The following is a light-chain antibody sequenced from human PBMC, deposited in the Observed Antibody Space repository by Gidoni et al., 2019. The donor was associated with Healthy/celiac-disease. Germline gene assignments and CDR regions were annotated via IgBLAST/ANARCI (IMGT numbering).Light chain of an antibody. CDR3: QQSYSTPLT. CDR1: QSISSY. Sequence: DIQRTQSPSSLSASVGDRVTITCRASQSISSYLNWYQQKPENAPKLLIYAASSLQSGVPSRFSGSGSGTDFTLAISSLQPEDFATYYCQQSYSTPLTFGGGTKVEIK. J-gene: IGKJ4*01. CDR2: AAS. V-gene: IGKV1-39*01.